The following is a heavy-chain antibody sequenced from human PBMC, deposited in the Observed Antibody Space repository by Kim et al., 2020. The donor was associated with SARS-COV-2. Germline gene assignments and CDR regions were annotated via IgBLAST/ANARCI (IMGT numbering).Heavy chain of an antibody. Sequence: ASVKVSCKASGYTFTSYGISWVRQAPGQGLEWMGWISAYNGNTNYAQKLQGRVTMTTDTSTSTAYMELRSLRSDDTAVYYCAREFPIYGDGWVDPWGQGTLVPVSS. CDR2: ISAYNGNT. D-gene: IGHD4-17*01. CDR1: GYTFTSYG. J-gene: IGHJ5*02. V-gene: IGHV1-18*04. CDR3: AREFPIYGDGWVDP.